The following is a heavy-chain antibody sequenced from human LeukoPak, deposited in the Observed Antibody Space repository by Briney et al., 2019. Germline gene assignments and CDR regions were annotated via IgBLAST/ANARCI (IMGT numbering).Heavy chain of an antibody. V-gene: IGHV1-3*01. CDR1: GYTFTIYA. J-gene: IGHJ4*02. CDR2: INAGNGNT. CDR3: ARGPLYSYGSR. D-gene: IGHD5-18*01. Sequence: ASVNVSCTASGYTFTIYAMHWVRQAPGQRLEWMGWINAGNGNTKYSQKFQGRVTITRDTSASTAYMELSSLRSEDTAVYYCARGPLYSYGSRWGQGTLVTVSS.